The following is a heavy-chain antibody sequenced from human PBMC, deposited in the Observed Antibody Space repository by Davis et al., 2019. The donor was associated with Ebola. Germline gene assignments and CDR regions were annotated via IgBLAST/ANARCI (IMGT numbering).Heavy chain of an antibody. D-gene: IGHD3-3*01. CDR3: ACTIFGVVSSFDH. Sequence: GALRLSCAASGFTFSSYAMTWVRQPPGKGLEWVSYISSSSSTIYYADSVKGRFTISRDNARNSLYLQMNSLRDEDTAVYYCACTIFGVVSSFDHWGQGTLVTVSS. V-gene: IGHV3-48*02. J-gene: IGHJ4*02. CDR1: GFTFSSYA. CDR2: ISSSSSTI.